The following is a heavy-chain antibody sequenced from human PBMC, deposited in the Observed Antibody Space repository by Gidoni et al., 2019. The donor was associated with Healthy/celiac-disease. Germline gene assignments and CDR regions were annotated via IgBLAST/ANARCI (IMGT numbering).Heavy chain of an antibody. CDR3: ARDLGLVRRGYDVAMKTGFDP. Sequence: QVQLVQSGAEVKKPGASVKVYCKASGYTFTSYYMHWVRQAPGQGLEWMGIINPSGGSTSYAQKFQGRVTMTRDTSTSTVYMELRSLRSEDTAVYYCARDLGLVRRGYDVAMKTGFDPWGQGTLVTVSS. J-gene: IGHJ5*02. V-gene: IGHV1-46*03. CDR2: INPSGGST. CDR1: GYTFTSYY. D-gene: IGHD5-12*01.